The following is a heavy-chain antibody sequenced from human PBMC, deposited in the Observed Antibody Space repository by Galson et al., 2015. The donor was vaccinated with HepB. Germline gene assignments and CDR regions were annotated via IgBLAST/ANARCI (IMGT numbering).Heavy chain of an antibody. CDR1: GITFSRSA. CDR3: ARGSEMSDYYGMDV. J-gene: IGHJ6*02. Sequence: SLRLSCAASGITFSRSAMHWVRQAPGKGLEWVASISYHGKEKHYIDSVKGRFTISRDNSKQTMYLQMDSLRVEDTAVYSCARGSEMSDYYGMDVWGQGTTVTVSS. CDR2: ISYHGKEK. V-gene: IGHV3-30*04. D-gene: IGHD5-24*01.